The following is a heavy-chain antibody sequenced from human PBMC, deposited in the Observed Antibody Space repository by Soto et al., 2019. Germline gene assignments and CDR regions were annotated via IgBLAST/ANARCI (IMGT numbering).Heavy chain of an antibody. CDR2: ISGSGGST. J-gene: IGHJ4*02. CDR3: AKSSMSGSSWKDFDY. CDR1: GFTFSSYA. V-gene: IGHV3-23*01. D-gene: IGHD6-13*01. Sequence: PVGSLRLSCAASGFTFSSYAMSWVRQAPGKGLEWVSAISGSGGSTYYADSVKGRFTISRDNSKNTLYLQMNSLRAEDTAVYYCAKSSMSGSSWKDFDYWGQGTLVTVSS.